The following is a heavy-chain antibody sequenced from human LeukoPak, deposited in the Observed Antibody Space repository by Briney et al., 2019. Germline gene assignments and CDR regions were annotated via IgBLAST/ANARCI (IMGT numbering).Heavy chain of an antibody. D-gene: IGHD6-13*01. CDR2: ISSSGSTI. J-gene: IGHJ5*02. V-gene: IGHV3-48*03. Sequence: QPGGSLRLSCAASGFTFSSYEMNWVRQAPGKGLEWVSYISSSGSTIYYADSVRGRFTISRDNAKNSLYLQMNSLRAEDTAVYYCASRYSSSWYQTPGNWFDPWGQGTLVTVSS. CDR1: GFTFSSYE. CDR3: ASRYSSSWYQTPGNWFDP.